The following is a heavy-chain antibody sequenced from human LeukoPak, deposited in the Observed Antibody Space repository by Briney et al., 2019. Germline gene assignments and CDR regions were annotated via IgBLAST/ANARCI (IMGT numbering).Heavy chain of an antibody. CDR3: ARGSAGNDY. CDR1: GFTFSTYW. J-gene: IGHJ4*02. Sequence: GRSLRLSCAASGFTFSTYWMSWVRQAPGKGLEWVANIKQDGSEKYYVDSVKGRFTISRDNAKNSLYLQMNSLRAEDTAMYYCARGSAGNDYWGQGTLVTVSS. CDR2: IKQDGSEK. D-gene: IGHD6-13*01. V-gene: IGHV3-7*01.